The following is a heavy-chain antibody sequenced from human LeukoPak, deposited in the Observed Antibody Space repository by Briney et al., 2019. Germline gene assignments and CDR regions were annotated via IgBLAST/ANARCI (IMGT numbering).Heavy chain of an antibody. CDR2: IYHSGST. Sequence: PSETLSLTCTVSGYSISSGYYWGWIRPPPGKGLEWIGSIYHSGSTYYNPSLKSRVTISVDTSKNQFSLKLSSVTAADTAVYYCARRTTIFRVVTKYYFDYWGQGTLVTVSS. CDR3: ARRTTIFRVVTKYYFDY. V-gene: IGHV4-38-2*02. J-gene: IGHJ4*02. CDR1: GYSISSGYY. D-gene: IGHD3-3*01.